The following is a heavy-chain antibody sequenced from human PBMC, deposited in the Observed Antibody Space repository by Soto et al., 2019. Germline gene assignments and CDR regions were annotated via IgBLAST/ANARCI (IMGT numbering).Heavy chain of an antibody. D-gene: IGHD3-22*01. V-gene: IGHV1-69*13. CDR2: IIPVFQTA. CDR3: ARGGSGYTWFNEF. J-gene: IGHJ4*02. Sequence: SVKVSCKASGGLFSSYPISCVRQVPGQGLEWMGGIIPVFQTAYYTQRFQGRVTITADESTNTAYMELSSLRSEDTAIYYCARGGSGYTWFNEFWGQGTLVTVSS. CDR1: GGLFSSYP.